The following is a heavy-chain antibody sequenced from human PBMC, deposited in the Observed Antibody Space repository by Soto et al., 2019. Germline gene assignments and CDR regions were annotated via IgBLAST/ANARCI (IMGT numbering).Heavy chain of an antibody. V-gene: IGHV3-7*03. J-gene: IGHJ4*02. D-gene: IGHD1-26*01. Sequence: GGSLRLSCAASGLTFSSYWMIWVRQAPGKGLEWVANIKQDGSEKYYVDSVKGRFTISRDNAKNSLYLQMNSLRAEDTAVYYCARVGGSYLGDYWGQGTLVTVSS. CDR1: GLTFSSYW. CDR3: ARVGGSYLGDY. CDR2: IKQDGSEK.